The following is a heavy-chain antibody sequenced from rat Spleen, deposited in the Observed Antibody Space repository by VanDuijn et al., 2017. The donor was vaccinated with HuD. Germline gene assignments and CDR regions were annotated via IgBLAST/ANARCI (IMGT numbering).Heavy chain of an antibody. CDR2: ITNTGGST. D-gene: IGHD4-3*01. Sequence: EVQLVESGGGLVQPGSPLKLSCAASGFTFNNYWMTWIRQAPGKGLEWVASITNTGGSTYYPDSVKGRFTISRDNAKNTLYLQMNSLRSEDTATYYCTRDPLRGRYFDYWGQGVMVTVSS. J-gene: IGHJ2*01. V-gene: IGHV5-31*01. CDR3: TRDPLRGRYFDY. CDR1: GFTFNNYW.